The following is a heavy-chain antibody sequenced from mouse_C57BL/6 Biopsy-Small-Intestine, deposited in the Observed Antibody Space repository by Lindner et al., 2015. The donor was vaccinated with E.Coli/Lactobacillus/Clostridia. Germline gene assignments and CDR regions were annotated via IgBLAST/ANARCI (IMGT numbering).Heavy chain of an antibody. Sequence: VQLQEGLEAEAGEGLGRSVKLSCKASGYTFTSYGISWVRQRTGQGLEWIGEIYPRSGNTYYNEKFKGKATLTADKSSSTAYMELRSLTSEDSAVYFCARRGNYPLEYAMDYWGQGTSVTVSS. CDR1: GYTFTSYG. CDR3: ARRGNYPLEYAMDY. J-gene: IGHJ4*01. V-gene: IGHV1-81*01. D-gene: IGHD2-1*01. CDR2: IYPRSGNT.